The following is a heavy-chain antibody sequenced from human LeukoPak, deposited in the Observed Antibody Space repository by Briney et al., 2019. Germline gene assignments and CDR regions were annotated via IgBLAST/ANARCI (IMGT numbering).Heavy chain of an antibody. V-gene: IGHV4-59*01. D-gene: IGHD2-15*01. Sequence: SETLSLTCTVSGDSLSTYYWTWIRQPPGKGLEWIGYIYYNESTNYNPSLKSLVTISVDTSKTQFSLRLSSVTAADTAVYYCARGARYCSGGTCLDYWGQGTLVTVAS. J-gene: IGHJ4*02. CDR3: ARGARYCSGGTCLDY. CDR1: GDSLSTYY. CDR2: IYYNEST.